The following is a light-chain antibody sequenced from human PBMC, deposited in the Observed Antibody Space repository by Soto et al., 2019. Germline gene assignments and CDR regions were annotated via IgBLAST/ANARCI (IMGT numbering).Light chain of an antibody. Sequence: QSALSQPASVAGSPGQSITISCIGTSSDGDYYKYVYWYQHHPGKAPKLLIYDVSLRPSGVSNRFSGSKPGNTASLTISGLKTDNEAVYYCSSYTRSWPVFGTGTKVTVL. V-gene: IGLV2-14*01. J-gene: IGLJ1*01. CDR1: SSDGDYYKY. CDR2: DVS. CDR3: SSYTRSWPV.